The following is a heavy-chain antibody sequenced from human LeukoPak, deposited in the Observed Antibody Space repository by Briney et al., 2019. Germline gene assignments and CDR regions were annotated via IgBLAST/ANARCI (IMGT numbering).Heavy chain of an antibody. V-gene: IGHV4-38-2*01. CDR1: GYSISSGYY. Sequence: SETLSLTCAVSGYSISSGYYWGWIRQPPGKGLEWIGSIYHSGSTYYNPSLKSRVTISVDTSKDQFSLKLSSVTAADTAVHYCARHPVVPAAMNYWGQGTLVTVSS. D-gene: IGHD2-2*01. J-gene: IGHJ4*02. CDR3: ARHPVVPAAMNY. CDR2: IYHSGST.